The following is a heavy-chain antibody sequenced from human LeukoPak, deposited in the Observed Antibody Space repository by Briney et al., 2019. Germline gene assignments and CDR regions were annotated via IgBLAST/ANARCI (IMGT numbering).Heavy chain of an antibody. CDR3: ARVPQYYYDSSGPNDY. D-gene: IGHD3-22*01. CDR1: GFTFSSYS. CDR2: ISSSSSYI. V-gene: IGHV3-21*01. Sequence: GGSLRLSCAASGFTFSSYSMNWVRQAPGKGLEWVSSISSSSSYIYYADSVKGRFTISRDNAKNSLYLQMNSLRAEDTAVYYCARVPQYYYDSSGPNDYWGQGTLVTVSS. J-gene: IGHJ4*02.